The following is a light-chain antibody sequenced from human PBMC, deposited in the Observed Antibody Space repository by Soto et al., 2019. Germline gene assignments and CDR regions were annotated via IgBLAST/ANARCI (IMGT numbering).Light chain of an antibody. V-gene: IGKV1-5*03. Sequence: DIPMTQSPSTLSASIGDRVTITCRASQSVNSWLAWYQQKPGKAPKVLIYKASTLPGEVPSRFSGSGSETEFTLTISSLQPDDYATYYCQQYDSYSWTFGQGTKVEIK. CDR3: QQYDSYSWT. J-gene: IGKJ1*01. CDR1: QSVNSW. CDR2: KAS.